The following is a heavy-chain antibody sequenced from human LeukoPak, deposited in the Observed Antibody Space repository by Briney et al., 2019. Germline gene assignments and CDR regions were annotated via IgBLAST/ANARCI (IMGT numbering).Heavy chain of an antibody. Sequence: GESLKISCKGSGYTFTNYWIGWVRQMPGKGLEWMGIIYPGDSDTRYSPSFQGQVTISADKSISTAYLQWSSLKASDTAMYYSARPPMSLWDAFDIWGQGTMVTVSS. J-gene: IGHJ3*02. D-gene: IGHD3-10*01. CDR2: IYPGDSDT. V-gene: IGHV5-51*01. CDR1: GYTFTNYW. CDR3: ARPPMSLWDAFDI.